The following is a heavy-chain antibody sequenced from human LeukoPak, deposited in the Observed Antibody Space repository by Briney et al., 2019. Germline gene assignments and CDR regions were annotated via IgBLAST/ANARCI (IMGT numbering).Heavy chain of an antibody. Sequence: ASVKVSCKASGYTFTGYYMHWVRQAPGQGLEWMGWINPNSGGTNYAQKFQGRVTMTRDTSISTAYMELSRLRSDDTAVYYCARDHAAYSSGWYDFDYWGQGTLVTVSS. J-gene: IGHJ4*02. CDR2: INPNSGGT. D-gene: IGHD6-13*01. V-gene: IGHV1-2*02. CDR3: ARDHAAYSSGWYDFDY. CDR1: GYTFTGYY.